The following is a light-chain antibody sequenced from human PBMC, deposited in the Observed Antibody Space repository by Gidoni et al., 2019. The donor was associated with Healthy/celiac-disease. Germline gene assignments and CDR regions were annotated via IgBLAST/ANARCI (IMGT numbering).Light chain of an antibody. Sequence: QSALTQPASVAGSPGQPITISCTGTSSDVGGYNYVSWYQQHPGKAPKLMIYEVSNRPSGVSTRFSGSKSGNTASLTISGLQAEDEADYYCSSYTSSSTPIVFGTGTKVTVL. CDR3: SSYTSSSTPIV. CDR2: EVS. CDR1: SSDVGGYNY. V-gene: IGLV2-14*01. J-gene: IGLJ1*01.